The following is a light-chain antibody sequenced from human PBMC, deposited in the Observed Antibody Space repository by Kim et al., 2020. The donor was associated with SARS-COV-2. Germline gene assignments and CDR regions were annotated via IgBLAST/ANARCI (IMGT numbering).Light chain of an antibody. CDR2: RNN. Sequence: PGQRVTISWSGGRSNIGSNNVYWSQKLPGTAPKLLIYRNNQRPSGVPAQFAGSRPGTSASLAIRGLRSEDEADYYCATWDGGHVVFGGRTKLTV. V-gene: IGLV1-47*01. CDR3: ATWDGGHVV. J-gene: IGLJ2*01. CDR1: RSNIGSNN.